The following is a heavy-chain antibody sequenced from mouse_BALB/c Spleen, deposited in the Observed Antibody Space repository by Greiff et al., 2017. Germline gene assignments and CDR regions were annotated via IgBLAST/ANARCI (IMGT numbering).Heavy chain of an antibody. J-gene: IGHJ3*01. Sequence: VQLQQSGAELVRPGDLVTLSCKATGFYIKDYYIHWGKQRPEQGLEGSGWIDPENGNTIYDPKFQGNTSITADTSSNTAYLQFSSLTSEDTAVYYCAPYYGNFFAYWGQGTLVTVSA. D-gene: IGHD2-10*01. CDR2: IDPENGNT. V-gene: IGHV14-1*02. CDR1: GFYIKDYY. CDR3: APYYGNFFAY.